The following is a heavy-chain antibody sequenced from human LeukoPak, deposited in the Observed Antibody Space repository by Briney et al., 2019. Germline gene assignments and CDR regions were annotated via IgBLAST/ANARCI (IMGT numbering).Heavy chain of an antibody. CDR3: ARPGGVPAAKDAFDI. CDR1: GYTFTSYD. D-gene: IGHD2-2*01. J-gene: IGHJ4*02. V-gene: IGHV1-8*01. CDR2: MNPNSGNT. Sequence: ASVKVSCKASGYTFTSYDINWVRQATGQGLEWMGWMNPNSGNTGYAQKFQGRVTITRNTSISTAYMELSSLRSEDTAVYYCARPGGVPAAKDAFDIWGQGTLVTVSS.